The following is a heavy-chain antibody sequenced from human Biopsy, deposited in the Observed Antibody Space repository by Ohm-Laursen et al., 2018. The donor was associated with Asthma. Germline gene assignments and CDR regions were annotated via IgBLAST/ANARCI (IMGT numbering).Heavy chain of an antibody. Sequence: SLRLSCAASGFAVSRDHMFWVRQAPGKGLEWVSVIYSGGTSHTEDSVKGRFTISRDNSRNRLYLQINSLTVEDSAVYFCARQSGQEYGDSIPFDTWGQGTKVAVSS. V-gene: IGHV3-66*02. CDR2: IYSGGTS. J-gene: IGHJ3*02. CDR3: ARQSGQEYGDSIPFDT. D-gene: IGHD3-22*01. CDR1: GFAVSRDH.